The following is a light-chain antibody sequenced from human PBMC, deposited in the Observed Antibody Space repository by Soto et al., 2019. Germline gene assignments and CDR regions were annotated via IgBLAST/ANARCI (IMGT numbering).Light chain of an antibody. CDR2: KAS. J-gene: IGKJ1*01. CDR3: QRYNTFSRT. CDR1: QYVRNW. Sequence: DIQMTQSPSTLSASVGDGVTISCRASQYVRNWLAWYQQKPGKAPRLLISKASSLQDGVPSRFSGSGSGTQFTLNITSLQPDDVATYYCQRYNTFSRTFGQGTRVDIK. V-gene: IGKV1-5*03.